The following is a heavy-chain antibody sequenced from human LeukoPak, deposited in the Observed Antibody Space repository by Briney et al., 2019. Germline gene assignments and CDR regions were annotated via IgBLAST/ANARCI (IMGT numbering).Heavy chain of an antibody. CDR1: GFTFSNYA. J-gene: IGHJ4*02. CDR3: VKSYSSGWYEDY. V-gene: IGHV3-23*01. Sequence: GGSLRLSCAASGFTFSNYAMSWVRQAPGKGLQWVSSIRAGGSTYYADSVKSRFAISRDNSKNTLYLQMNSLRADDTAIYYCVKSYSSGWYEDYWGQGTLVTVSS. D-gene: IGHD6-19*01. CDR2: IRAGGST.